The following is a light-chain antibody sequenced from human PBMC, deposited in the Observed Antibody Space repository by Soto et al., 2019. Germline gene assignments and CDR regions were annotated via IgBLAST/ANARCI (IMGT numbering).Light chain of an antibody. J-gene: IGKJ1*01. CDR1: QSVTSN. Sequence: EIVMTQSPATLSVSPGERATLSCRASQSVTSNLAWYQQKPGQAPRLLLYGASTRATGIPARFSGSGSGTEFTLTISSLQSEDFAVYYCQQYNYWPPWTFGQGTKVEIK. CDR3: QQYNYWPPWT. V-gene: IGKV3-15*01. CDR2: GAS.